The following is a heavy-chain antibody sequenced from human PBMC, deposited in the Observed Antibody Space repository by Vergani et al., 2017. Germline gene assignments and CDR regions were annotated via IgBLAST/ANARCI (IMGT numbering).Heavy chain of an antibody. CDR3: ATDTYSSSWYSFDY. V-gene: IGHV4-31*03. D-gene: IGHD6-13*01. CDR2: IYYSGST. Sequence: QVQLQESGPGLVKPSQTLSLTCTVSGGSISSGGYYWSWIRQHPGKGLEWIGYIYYSGSTYYPSLKSRVTISVDTSKNQFSLKLSSVTAADTAVYYCATDTYSSSWYSFDYWGQGTLVTVSS. CDR1: GGSISSGGYY. J-gene: IGHJ4*02.